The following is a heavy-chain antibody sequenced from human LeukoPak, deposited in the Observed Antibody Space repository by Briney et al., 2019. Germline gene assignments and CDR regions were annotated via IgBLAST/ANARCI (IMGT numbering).Heavy chain of an antibody. J-gene: IGHJ4*02. Sequence: PGGSLRLSCAASGFTFSSYTMNWVRQAPGKGLEWVSSISSSSSAIYYAASVKGRFTISRDNAKNSLYLQMNSLRDEDTAVYYCARGAFRYSDYWGQGTLVTVSS. D-gene: IGHD3-9*01. CDR2: ISSSSSAI. CDR1: GFTFSSYT. V-gene: IGHV3-48*02. CDR3: ARGAFRYSDY.